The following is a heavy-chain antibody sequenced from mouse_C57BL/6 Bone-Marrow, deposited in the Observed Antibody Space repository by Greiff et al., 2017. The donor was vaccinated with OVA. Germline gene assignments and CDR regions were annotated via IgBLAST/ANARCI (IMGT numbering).Heavy chain of an antibody. D-gene: IGHD2-2*01. J-gene: IGHJ1*03. Sequence: VQLQQSGAELVRPGASVKLSCTASGFTIKDDYMHWVKQRPEQGLEWIGWIDPENGDTEYASKFQGKATITADTSSNTAYLQLSSLTSEDTAVYYCTTYGYDRYFDVWGTGTTVTVSS. V-gene: IGHV14-4*01. CDR2: IDPENGDT. CDR3: TTYGYDRYFDV. CDR1: GFTIKDDY.